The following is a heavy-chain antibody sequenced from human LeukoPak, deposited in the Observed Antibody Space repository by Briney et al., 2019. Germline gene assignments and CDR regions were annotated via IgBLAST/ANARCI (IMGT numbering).Heavy chain of an antibody. V-gene: IGHV4-4*09. CDR1: GGSISSYY. J-gene: IGHJ5*02. CDR3: ARLRWRNNWFDP. CDR2: IYTSGST. D-gene: IGHD2-15*01. Sequence: PSETLSLTCTVSGGSISSYYWSWIRQPPGKGLEWIGYIYTSGSTNYNPSLKSRVTISVDTSKNQFSLKLSSVTAADTAVYYCARLRWRNNWFDPWGQGTLVTVSS.